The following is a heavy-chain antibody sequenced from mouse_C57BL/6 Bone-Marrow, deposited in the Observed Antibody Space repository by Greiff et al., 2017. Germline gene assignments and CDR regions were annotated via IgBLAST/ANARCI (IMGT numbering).Heavy chain of an antibody. D-gene: IGHD3-2*02. Sequence: QVQLKQPGAELVMPGASVKLSCKASGYTFTSYWMHWVKQRPGQGLEWIGEIDPSDSYTNYNQKFKGKSTLTVDKSSSTAYMQLSSLTSEDSAVYYCARSQGFAYWGQGTLVTVSA. J-gene: IGHJ3*01. V-gene: IGHV1-69*01. CDR2: IDPSDSYT. CDR1: GYTFTSYW. CDR3: ARSQGFAY.